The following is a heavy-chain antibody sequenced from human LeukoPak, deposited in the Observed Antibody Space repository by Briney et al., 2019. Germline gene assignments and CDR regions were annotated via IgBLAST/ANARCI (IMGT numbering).Heavy chain of an antibody. CDR3: ARDRGCSGGSCYDILGY. Sequence: GGSLRLSCAASGFTFSSYSMNWVRQAPGKGLEWVSYISSSSSTIYYADSVKGRFTISRDNPKNTLYPQMNSLRVEDTAVYYCARDRGCSGGSCYDILGYWGQGTLVTVSS. CDR1: GFTFSSYS. V-gene: IGHV3-48*01. D-gene: IGHD2-15*01. J-gene: IGHJ4*02. CDR2: ISSSSSTI.